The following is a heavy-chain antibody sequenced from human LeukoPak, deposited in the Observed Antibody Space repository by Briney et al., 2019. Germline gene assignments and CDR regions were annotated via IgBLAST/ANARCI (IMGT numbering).Heavy chain of an antibody. J-gene: IGHJ4*02. CDR2: IYHSGST. CDR3: ARVGGFGELLYYFDY. CDR1: GYSISSGYY. D-gene: IGHD3-10*01. V-gene: IGHV4-38-2*02. Sequence: SETLSLTCTVSGYSISSGYYWGWIRQPPGKGLEWIGSIYHSGSTYYNPSLKSRVTISVDTSKNQFSLKLSSVTAADTAVYYCARVGGFGELLYYFDYWGQGTLVTVSS.